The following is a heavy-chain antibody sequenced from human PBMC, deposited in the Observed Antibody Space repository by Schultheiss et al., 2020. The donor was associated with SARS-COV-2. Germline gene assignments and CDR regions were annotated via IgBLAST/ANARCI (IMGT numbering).Heavy chain of an antibody. J-gene: IGHJ5*02. CDR1: TFSSYA. Sequence: TFSSYAMSWVRQAPGKGLEWIGSIYYSGSTYYNPSLKSRVTISVDTSKNQFSLKLSSVTAADTAVYYCARDYSYYYGSGTQEVNWYDPWGQGTLVTVSS. CDR2: IYYSGST. D-gene: IGHD3-10*01. CDR3: ARDYSYYYGSGTQEVNWYDP. V-gene: IGHV4-39*07.